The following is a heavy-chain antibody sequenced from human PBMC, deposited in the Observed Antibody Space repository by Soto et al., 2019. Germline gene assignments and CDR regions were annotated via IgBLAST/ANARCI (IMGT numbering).Heavy chain of an antibody. Sequence: SETLSLTCTVSGGSISSGGYYWSWIRQHPGKGLEWIGYIYYSGSTYYNPSLKSRVTISVDTSKNQFSLKLSSVTAADTAVYYCARECPQLERPLGYYYYMDVWGKGTTVTVSS. D-gene: IGHD1-1*01. CDR2: IYYSGST. V-gene: IGHV4-31*03. CDR3: ARECPQLERPLGYYYYMDV. CDR1: GGSISSGGYY. J-gene: IGHJ6*03.